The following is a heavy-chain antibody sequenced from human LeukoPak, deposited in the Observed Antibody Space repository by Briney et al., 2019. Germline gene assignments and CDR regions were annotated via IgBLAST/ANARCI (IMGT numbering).Heavy chain of an antibody. CDR1: GITFSSFA. D-gene: IGHD5-18*01. CDR2: ISGSAGST. V-gene: IGHV3-23*01. CDR3: AKRRDTAMVTGYFDY. J-gene: IGHJ4*02. Sequence: GGSLRLSCAASGITFSSFAMSWVRQAPGKGLEWVSAISGSAGSTYYADSVKGRFTISRDNSKNTLYLQMNSLRAEDTAIYYCAKRRDTAMVTGYFDYWGQGTLVTVSS.